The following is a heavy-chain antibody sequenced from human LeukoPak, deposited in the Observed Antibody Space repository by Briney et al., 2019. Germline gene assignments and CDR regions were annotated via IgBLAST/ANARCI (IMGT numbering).Heavy chain of an antibody. CDR1: GFTFRSYN. J-gene: IGHJ5*02. CDR2: ISSSGSYI. Sequence: GGSLRLSCAASGFTFRSYNMNWVRQAPGKGLEWVSLISSSGSYIYYAGSVKGRFTISRDNAKNSLYLQMNSLRAEDTAVYYCAREYCSGGTCLPPTWGQGTLVTVSS. D-gene: IGHD2-15*01. V-gene: IGHV3-21*01. CDR3: AREYCSGGTCLPPT.